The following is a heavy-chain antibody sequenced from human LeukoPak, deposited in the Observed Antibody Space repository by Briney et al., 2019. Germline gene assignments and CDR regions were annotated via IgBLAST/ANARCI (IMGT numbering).Heavy chain of an antibody. Sequence: ASVKVSCKASGGTFSSYAISWVRQAPGQGLEWMGGIIPIFGTANYAQKFQGRVTITADKSTSTAYMELSSLRSEDTAVYYCAREGGIAVAGTGAFDIWGQGTMVTVSS. J-gene: IGHJ3*02. CDR1: GGTFSSYA. CDR3: AREGGIAVAGTGAFDI. D-gene: IGHD6-19*01. V-gene: IGHV1-69*06. CDR2: IIPIFGTA.